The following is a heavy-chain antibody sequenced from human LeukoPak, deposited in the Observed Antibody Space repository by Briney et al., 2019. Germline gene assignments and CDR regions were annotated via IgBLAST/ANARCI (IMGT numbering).Heavy chain of an antibody. D-gene: IGHD1-26*01. CDR2: IYYSGST. V-gene: IGHV4-39*01. CDR1: GGSISSSSYY. J-gene: IGHJ4*02. CDR3: ARHDIVGAMPYYFDY. Sequence: SETLSLTCTVSGGSISSSSYYWGWIRQPPGKGLEWIGSIYYSGSTYYNPSLKSRATISVDTSKNQFSLKLSSVTAADTAVYYCARHDIVGAMPYYFDYWGQGTLVTVSS.